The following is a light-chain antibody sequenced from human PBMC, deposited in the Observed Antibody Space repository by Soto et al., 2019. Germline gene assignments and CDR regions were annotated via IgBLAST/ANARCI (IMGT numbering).Light chain of an antibody. CDR2: GAS. J-gene: IGKJ2*01. CDR3: QQYINWWP. CDR1: QSVSSS. Sequence: GMLESPGTVSVYPGERATLSCRASQSVSSSFAWYQQKPSQAPRLLIYGASTRATGIPARFSGSGSGTEFTLTICSLQSEDFAVYYCQQYINWWPFG. V-gene: IGKV3-15*01.